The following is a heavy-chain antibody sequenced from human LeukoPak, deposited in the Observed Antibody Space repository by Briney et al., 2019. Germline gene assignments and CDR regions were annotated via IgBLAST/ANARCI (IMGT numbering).Heavy chain of an antibody. CDR1: GFTFSSYW. D-gene: IGHD1-26*01. Sequence: GGSLRLSCAASGFTFSSYWMSWVRQAPGKGLEWVANIKQDGSEKYYVDSVKGRFTISRDNAKNSLYLQMNSLRAEDTALYYCAKDPLQQRPYSGSYQIDYWGQGTLVTVSS. CDR2: IKQDGSEK. V-gene: IGHV3-7*03. J-gene: IGHJ4*02. CDR3: AKDPLQQRPYSGSYQIDY.